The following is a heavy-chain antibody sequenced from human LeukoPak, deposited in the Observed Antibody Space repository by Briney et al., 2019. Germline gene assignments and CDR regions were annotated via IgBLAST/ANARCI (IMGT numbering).Heavy chain of an antibody. CDR1: GFSFDDYT. CDR2: ISWDGGST. CDR3: AKGMEQGPLHY. D-gene: IGHD1/OR15-1a*01. Sequence: GGSLRLSCAASGFSFDDYTMHWVRQAPGKGLEWVSLISWDGGSTYYADSVKGRFTISRDNSKNSLYLQMNSLRTEDTALYYCAKGMEQGPLHYWGQGTLVTVSS. V-gene: IGHV3-43*01. J-gene: IGHJ4*02.